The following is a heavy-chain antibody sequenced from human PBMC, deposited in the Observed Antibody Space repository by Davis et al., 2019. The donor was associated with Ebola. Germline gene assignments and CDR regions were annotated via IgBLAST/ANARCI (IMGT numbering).Heavy chain of an antibody. CDR3: ASLRRTITGMDDAFDI. V-gene: IGHV5-51*01. D-gene: IGHD2-8*02. CDR1: GYSFPDYW. J-gene: IGHJ3*02. CDR2: IYPADSDT. Sequence: GESLKISCEVSGYSFPDYWIAWVRQMPGKGLEWMGIIYPADSDTRYSPSFRGQVTISADKSIKTAFLQWSSLKASDTALYYCASLRRTITGMDDAFDIWGQGTMVTVSS.